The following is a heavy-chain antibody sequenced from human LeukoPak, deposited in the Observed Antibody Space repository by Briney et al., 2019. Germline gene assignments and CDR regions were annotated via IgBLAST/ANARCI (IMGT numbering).Heavy chain of an antibody. Sequence: GGSLRLSCAASGFTFSSYAMSWVRQAPGKGLEWVSAIRGSGGITNYANSLKGRFTISRDNPKNTLYLQMGSLSAEDTAVYYCARLSTYRDSSGSLPSDALDIWGQGTMVTVSS. CDR3: ARLSTYRDSSGSLPSDALDI. CDR2: IRGSGGIT. V-gene: IGHV3-64*01. J-gene: IGHJ3*02. CDR1: GFTFSSYA. D-gene: IGHD3-22*01.